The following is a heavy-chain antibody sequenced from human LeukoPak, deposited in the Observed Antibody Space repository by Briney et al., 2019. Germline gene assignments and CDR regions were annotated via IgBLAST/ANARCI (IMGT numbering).Heavy chain of an antibody. CDR1: GGSISSGSYY. V-gene: IGHV4-61*02. D-gene: IGHD2-15*01. CDR3: ARVHLGSHMDPVVVGFGWFDP. CDR2: IYTSGST. Sequence: SQTLSLTCTVSGGSISSGSYYWGWIRQPAGKGLEWIGRIYTSGSTNYNPSLKSRVTISVDTSKNQFSLKLSSVTAADTAVYYCARVHLGSHMDPVVVGFGWFDPWAQGTLVTVSS. J-gene: IGHJ5*02.